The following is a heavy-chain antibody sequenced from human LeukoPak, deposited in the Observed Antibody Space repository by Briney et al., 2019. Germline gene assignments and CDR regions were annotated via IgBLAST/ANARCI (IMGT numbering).Heavy chain of an antibody. CDR3: ARGPMVRGVPSNY. J-gene: IGHJ4*02. CDR2: INPNSGGT. Sequence: GASVKVSCKASGYTFTSYYMHWVRQAPGQGLEWMGWINPNSGGTNYAQKFQGRVTMTRDTSISTAYMELSRLRSDDTAVYYCARGPMVRGVPSNYWGQGTLVTVSS. CDR1: GYTFTSYY. D-gene: IGHD3-10*01. V-gene: IGHV1-2*02.